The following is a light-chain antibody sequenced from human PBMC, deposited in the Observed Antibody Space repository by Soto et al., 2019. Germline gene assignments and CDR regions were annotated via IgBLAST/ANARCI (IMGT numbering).Light chain of an antibody. J-gene: IGKJ2*01. CDR1: QGVGSH. CDR3: QQRNNWPET. V-gene: IGKV3-11*01. CDR2: DTS. Sequence: EIVLTQSPATLSLSPGQRATLSCRVSQGVGSHLAWYQQKPGQAPRLLIYDTSNRATGIPVRFSGSGSGTDFTLTISSLEPEDLAVYYCQQRNNWPETFGQGTKLEI.